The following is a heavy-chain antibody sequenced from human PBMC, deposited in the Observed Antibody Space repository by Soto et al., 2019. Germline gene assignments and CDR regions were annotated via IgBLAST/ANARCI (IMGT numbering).Heavy chain of an antibody. D-gene: IGHD3-10*02. CDR3: AKDRKTNPLGYGDDMFGDY. CDR2: ISGSGGST. Sequence: GGSLRLSCAASGFTFSSYAMSWVRQAPGKGLEWVSAISGSGGSTYYADSVKGPFTISRDNSKNTLYLQMDSLRSEDTTVNYCAKDRKTNPLGYGDDMFGDYWGQGTLVTVSS. J-gene: IGHJ4*02. CDR1: GFTFSSYA. V-gene: IGHV3-23*01.